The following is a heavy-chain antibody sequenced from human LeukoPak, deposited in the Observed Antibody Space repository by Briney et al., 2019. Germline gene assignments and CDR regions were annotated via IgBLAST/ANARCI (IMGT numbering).Heavy chain of an antibody. V-gene: IGHV3-21*05. Sequence: GGSLRLSCAASGFTFSTYSMNWVRQAPGKGLEWVSYISPSSNYIHYAGSVKGRFTISRDNAKNSLYLQMHSLRAEDTAVYYCARDSYGMDVWGQGTTVTVSS. J-gene: IGHJ6*02. CDR3: ARDSYGMDV. CDR2: ISPSSNYI. CDR1: GFTFSTYS.